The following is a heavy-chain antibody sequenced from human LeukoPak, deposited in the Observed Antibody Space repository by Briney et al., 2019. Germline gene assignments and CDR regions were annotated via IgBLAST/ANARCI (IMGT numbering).Heavy chain of an antibody. CDR2: ISSSSSTI. J-gene: IGHJ4*02. Sequence: PGGSLRLSCAASGFTFRSYSMNWVRQAPGKGLEWVSYISSSSSTIYYADSVKGRFTISRDNAKNSLYLQMNSLRAEDTAVYYCARGTNYDFWSGDYFDYWGQGTLVTVSS. CDR1: GFTFRSYS. D-gene: IGHD3-3*01. V-gene: IGHV3-48*01. CDR3: ARGTNYDFWSGDYFDY.